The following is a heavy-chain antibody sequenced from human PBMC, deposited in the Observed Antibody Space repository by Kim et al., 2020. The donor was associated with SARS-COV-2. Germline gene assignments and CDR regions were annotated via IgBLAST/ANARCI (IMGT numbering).Heavy chain of an antibody. CDR3: ARVGSSWYGDY. Sequence: TYAQGFTGRFVFSLDTSVSTAYLQISSLKAEDTAVYYCARVGSSWYGDYWGQGTLVTVSS. V-gene: IGHV7-4-1*02. D-gene: IGHD6-13*01. J-gene: IGHJ4*02.